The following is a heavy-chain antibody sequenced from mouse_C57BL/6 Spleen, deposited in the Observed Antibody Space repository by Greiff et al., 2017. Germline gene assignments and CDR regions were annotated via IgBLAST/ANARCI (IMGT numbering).Heavy chain of an antibody. J-gene: IGHJ2*01. D-gene: IGHD1-1*01. Sequence: VHLVESGPELVKPGASVKISCKASGYAFSSYWMNWVKQRPGKGLEWIGQIYPGDGDTNYNGKFKGKATLTADKSSSTAYMQLSSLTSEDSAVYFCARGGITPYFDYWGQGTTLTVSS. CDR1: GYAFSSYW. CDR2: IYPGDGDT. CDR3: ARGGITPYFDY. V-gene: IGHV1-80*01.